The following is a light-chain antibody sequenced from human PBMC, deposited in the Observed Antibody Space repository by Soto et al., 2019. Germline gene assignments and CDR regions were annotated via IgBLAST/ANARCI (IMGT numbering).Light chain of an antibody. CDR2: DTS. CDR1: QSVSSS. CDR3: HHRGNGIT. V-gene: IGKV3-11*01. Sequence: VVLTQSPATLSLSPWDTATLSCGASQSVSSSLAWYQQKPGQAPRLLIYDTSIRATGSPARFSGSGSGTDFTLTISSLEPEDFAVYYCHHRGNGITFGQGTRLEIK. J-gene: IGKJ5*01.